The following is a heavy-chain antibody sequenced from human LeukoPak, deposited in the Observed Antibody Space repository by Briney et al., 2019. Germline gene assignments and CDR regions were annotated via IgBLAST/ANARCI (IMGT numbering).Heavy chain of an antibody. J-gene: IGHJ4*02. Sequence: GGSLRLSCAASGFTLSSYWMSWVRRAPGKGLEWVANIDQDGSSKYYVDSVKGRFTISRENAKNSLYLQMNSLRAEDTAVYYCARVYYYDSSGYQDSYLDYWGQGALVTVSS. V-gene: IGHV3-7*01. CDR3: ARVYYYDSSGYQDSYLDY. CDR1: GFTLSSYW. CDR2: IDQDGSSK. D-gene: IGHD3-22*01.